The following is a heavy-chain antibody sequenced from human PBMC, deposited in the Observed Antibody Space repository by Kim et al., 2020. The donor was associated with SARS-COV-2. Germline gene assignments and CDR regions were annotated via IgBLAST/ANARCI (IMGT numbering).Heavy chain of an antibody. D-gene: IGHD2-15*01. Sequence: SVKVSCKASGGTFSSYAISWVRQAPGQGLEWMGGIIHIFGTANYAQKFQGRVTITADESMSTAYMELSSLSSADTAVYYCASGYCSGGSCYSDYYYYGM. V-gene: IGHV1-69*13. CDR2: IIHIFGTA. J-gene: IGHJ6*01. CDR1: GGTFSSYA. CDR3: ASGYCSGGSCYSDYYYYGM.